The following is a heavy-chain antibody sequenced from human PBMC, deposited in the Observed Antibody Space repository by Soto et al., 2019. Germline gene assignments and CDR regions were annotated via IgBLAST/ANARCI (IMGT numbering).Heavy chain of an antibody. CDR1: GFTFISYA. Sequence: GGSLRLSCAASGFTFISYAMHWVRQAPGKGLEWVAVISYDGSNKYYADSVKGRFTISRDNSKNTLYLQMNSLRAEDTAVYYCARDLGYGSGDPNWFDPWGQGTLVTVSS. V-gene: IGHV3-30-3*01. J-gene: IGHJ5*02. D-gene: IGHD3-10*01. CDR3: ARDLGYGSGDPNWFDP. CDR2: ISYDGSNK.